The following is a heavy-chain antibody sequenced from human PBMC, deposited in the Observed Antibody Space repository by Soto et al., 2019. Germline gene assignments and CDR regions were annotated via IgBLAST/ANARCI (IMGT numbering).Heavy chain of an antibody. Sequence: QVQLVESGGGVVQPGRSVRLSCAASGFTFSSYAMHWVRQAPGKGLAWVAVIWYGGNKKYYADSVKGRFTISRDNSKNTLHLQMNSLRAEDTAVYYCARRGYCSGRSCYEVGAFDIWGRGTLVTVSS. CDR2: IWYGGNKK. D-gene: IGHD2-15*01. J-gene: IGHJ3*02. V-gene: IGHV3-33*01. CDR3: ARRGYCSGRSCYEVGAFDI. CDR1: GFTFSSYA.